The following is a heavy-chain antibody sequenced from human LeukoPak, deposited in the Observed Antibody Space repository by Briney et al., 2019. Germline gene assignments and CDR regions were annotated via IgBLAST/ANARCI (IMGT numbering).Heavy chain of an antibody. J-gene: IGHJ5*02. V-gene: IGHV4-59*12. CDR3: ARDLNCSSTSCPPSGP. CDR2: IYHSGST. CDR1: GGSISSYY. D-gene: IGHD2-2*01. Sequence: SETLSLTCTVSGGSISSYYWSWIRQPPGKGLEWIGYIYHSGSTYYNPSLKSRVTISVDRSKNQFSLKLSSVTAADTAVYYCARDLNCSSTSCPPSGPWGQGTLVTVSS.